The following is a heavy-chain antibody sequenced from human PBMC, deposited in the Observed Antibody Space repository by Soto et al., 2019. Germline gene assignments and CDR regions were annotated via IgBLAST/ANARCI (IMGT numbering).Heavy chain of an antibody. CDR3: EIDVGSGEWSVV. D-gene: IGHD3-10*01. CDR1: GGTFSNYV. V-gene: IGHV1-69*01. J-gene: IGHJ6*02. Sequence: QVQLVQSGTEVKKPGSSAKVSCKASGGTFSNYVISWVRQAPGQGLEWMGGIIPLFGTTDYAKKFQGRIAINADESTTAVYMDLSSLRFEDTAVYFCEIDVGSGEWSVVWGQGTTVIVSS. CDR2: IIPLFGTT.